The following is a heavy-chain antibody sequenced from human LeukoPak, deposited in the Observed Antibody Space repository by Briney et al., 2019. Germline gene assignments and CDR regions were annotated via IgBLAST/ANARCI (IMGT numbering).Heavy chain of an antibody. V-gene: IGHV1-18*01. D-gene: IGHD6-6*01. CDR2: ISAYNGNT. J-gene: IGHJ4*02. Sequence: ASVKVSCKASGYTFTSYGISWVRQAPGQGREWLGWISAYNGNTNYAQKLQGRVTITTDTSTSTAYMGLRSLRSDDTAVYYCARLVLGTPLDYWGQGTLGTVSP. CDR1: GYTFTSYG. CDR3: ARLVLGTPLDY.